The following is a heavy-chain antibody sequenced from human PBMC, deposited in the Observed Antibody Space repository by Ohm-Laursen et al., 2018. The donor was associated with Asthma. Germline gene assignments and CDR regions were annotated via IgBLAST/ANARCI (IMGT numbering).Heavy chain of an antibody. V-gene: IGHV4-59*01. D-gene: IGHD1-1*01. Sequence: TLSLTCTVSGGSISSYYWSWIRQPPGKGLEWIGYIYYSGSTNYNPSLKSRVTISVDASKNQFSLKLSSVTAADTAVYYCARMNWNPHYYYYGMDVWGQGTTVTVSS. J-gene: IGHJ6*02. CDR3: ARMNWNPHYYYYGMDV. CDR1: GGSISSYY. CDR2: IYYSGST.